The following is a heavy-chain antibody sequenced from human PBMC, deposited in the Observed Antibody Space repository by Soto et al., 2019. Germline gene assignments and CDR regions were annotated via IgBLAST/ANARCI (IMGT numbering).Heavy chain of an antibody. J-gene: IGHJ6*04. CDR1: GFTFDTYG. V-gene: IGHV3-30-3*01. D-gene: IGHD6-13*01. Sequence: QVHLVESGGGVVQPGKSLRLSCVASGFTFDTYGIHWVRQAPGKGLQWVALISYEGSNTYYADSVRGRFTISRDNSKNALYLQMTAQRPEDTGVYYCARVTPGNNLYYFSGLDFWGEGPSVTVSS. CDR3: ARVTPGNNLYYFSGLDF. CDR2: ISYEGSNT.